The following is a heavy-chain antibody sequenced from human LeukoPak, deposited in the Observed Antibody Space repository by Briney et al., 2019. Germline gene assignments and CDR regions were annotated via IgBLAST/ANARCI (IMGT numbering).Heavy chain of an antibody. CDR2: INPNSGGT. D-gene: IGHD5-24*01. CDR3: ARAWLGLTGDGYTADNWFDP. CDR1: GYTFTVYY. J-gene: IGHJ5*02. V-gene: IGHV1-2*06. Sequence: ASVNVSFKSSGYTFTVYYMHWVRQAPGQGLEWMGRINPNSGGTNYAQKLQGRVTMTTDTSTSTAYMELRSLRSDDTAVYYCARAWLGLTGDGYTADNWFDPWGQGTLVTVSS.